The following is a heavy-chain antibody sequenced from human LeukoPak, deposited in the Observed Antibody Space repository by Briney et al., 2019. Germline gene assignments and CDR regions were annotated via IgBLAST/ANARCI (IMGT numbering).Heavy chain of an antibody. J-gene: IGHJ6*02. CDR2: IKPDGSEK. CDR1: GFTFSSYW. CDR3: ARGGSLDV. Sequence: GGSLRLSCAASGFTFSSYWMSWVRQAPGKGLEWVANIKPDGSEKYYVDSVKGRFTISRDSARNSLCLQMYSLRAEDTAVYFCARGGSLDVWGQGTTVTVSS. V-gene: IGHV3-7*01.